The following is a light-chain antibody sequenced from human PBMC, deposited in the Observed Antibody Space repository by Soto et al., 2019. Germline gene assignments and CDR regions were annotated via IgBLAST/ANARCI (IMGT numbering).Light chain of an antibody. V-gene: IGLV1-44*01. CDR2: SND. J-gene: IGLJ1*01. CDR1: SSNIRSNT. CDR3: AAWDDSLSGYV. Sequence: QSVLTQPPSASGTPGQRVTISCFGSSSNIRSNTVNWYQQLPGTAPKLLIYSNDQRPSGVPDRFSGSKSGTSASLAISGLQSEDEADYYCAAWDDSLSGYVFGTGTKLTVL.